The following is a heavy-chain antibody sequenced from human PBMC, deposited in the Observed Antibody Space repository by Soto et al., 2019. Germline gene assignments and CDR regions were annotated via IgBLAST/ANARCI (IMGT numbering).Heavy chain of an antibody. V-gene: IGHV5-51*01. D-gene: IGHD3-10*01. Sequence: GESLKISCEGSGYRFTNYWIGWVRQMPGKGLEWMGIIYPQDSDTRYSPSFQGQVTISADKSISTAYLQWSSLKASDTAMYYCAGGGVRGVITRTRDYYGMDVWGQGTTVTVSS. J-gene: IGHJ6*02. CDR2: IYPQDSDT. CDR1: GYRFTNYW. CDR3: AGGGVRGVITRTRDYYGMDV.